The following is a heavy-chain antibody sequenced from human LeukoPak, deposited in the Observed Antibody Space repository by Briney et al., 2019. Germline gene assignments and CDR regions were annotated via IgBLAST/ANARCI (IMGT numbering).Heavy chain of an antibody. V-gene: IGHV3-23*01. CDR1: GFIFRNYA. Sequence: GGFLRLSCAASGFIFRNYAMSWVRQGPARGLEWVSSLRGDGETFYADSVKGRFTLSRDDSRNTVYLQLNNLRVEDTAIYYCAKASWVSNVDAVLWGQGTLVTVSS. CDR3: AKASWVSNVDAVL. D-gene: IGHD3-16*01. CDR2: LRGDGET. J-gene: IGHJ4*02.